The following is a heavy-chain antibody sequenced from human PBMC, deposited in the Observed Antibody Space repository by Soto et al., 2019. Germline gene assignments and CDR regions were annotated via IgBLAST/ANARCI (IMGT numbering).Heavy chain of an antibody. CDR3: ASDVCTGCRAPSPSPPFDY. D-gene: IGHD2-2*01. J-gene: IGHJ4*02. CDR2: IWYDGSNK. Sequence: QVQLVESGGGVVQPGKSLRLSCAASGFTFSSYGMHWVRQAPGKGLEWVAVIWYDGSNKYYADSVKGRFTISRDNSKNTLYLQRNSLRAEDTAVYYCASDVCTGCRAPSPSPPFDYWGQGTLVTVSS. CDR1: GFTFSSYG. V-gene: IGHV3-33*01.